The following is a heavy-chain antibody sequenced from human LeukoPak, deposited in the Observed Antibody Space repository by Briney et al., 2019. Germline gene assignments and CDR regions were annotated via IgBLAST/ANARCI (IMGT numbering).Heavy chain of an antibody. CDR1: GFTFSSYE. V-gene: IGHV3-48*03. CDR2: ISSSGSTI. D-gene: IGHD4-17*01. Sequence: GGSLRLSCAASGFTFSSYEMNWVRQAPGKGLEWVSYISSSGSTIYYADSLKGRFTISRDDAKSSVYLEMTSLRAEDTAVYYCARASTEYAVTDGFDTWGPGTLVTVSS. J-gene: IGHJ5*02. CDR3: ARASTEYAVTDGFDT.